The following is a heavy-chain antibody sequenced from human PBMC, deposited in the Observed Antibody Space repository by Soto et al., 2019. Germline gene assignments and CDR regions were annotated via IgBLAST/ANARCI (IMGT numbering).Heavy chain of an antibody. CDR1: GFTFDVYA. V-gene: IGHV3-9*01. CDR2: INWNSGSI. CDR3: VKDESINWYSGHFRH. D-gene: IGHD6-13*01. Sequence: EVQLVELGEGLDHPGRSLRLSCAASGFTFDVYAMHWVRQVPGKGLEWVSGINWNSGSIGYGDSVKGRFAISRDNAKNSLHLQMNSLSAEDTAFYYCVKDESINWYSGHFRHWGQGTLVTVSS. J-gene: IGHJ1*01.